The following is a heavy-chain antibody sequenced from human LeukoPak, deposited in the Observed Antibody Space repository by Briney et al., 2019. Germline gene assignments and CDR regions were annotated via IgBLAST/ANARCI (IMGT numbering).Heavy chain of an antibody. CDR1: GHTFTGYY. Sequence: ASVRVSCKASGHTFTGYYMHWVRQAPGQGLEWMGWISAYNGNTNYAQKLQGRVTMTTDTSTSTAYMELRSLRSDDTAVYYCARATYDYYDILTGYSPYYFDYWGQGTLVTVSS. J-gene: IGHJ4*02. D-gene: IGHD3-9*01. CDR2: ISAYNGNT. V-gene: IGHV1-18*04. CDR3: ARATYDYYDILTGYSPYYFDY.